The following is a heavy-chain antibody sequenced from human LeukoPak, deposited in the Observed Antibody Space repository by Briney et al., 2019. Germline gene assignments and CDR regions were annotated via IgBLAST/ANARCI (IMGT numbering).Heavy chain of an antibody. V-gene: IGHV1-46*01. CDR3: ATDQCSGGSCYSDYYYGMDV. Sequence: GASVKVSCKASGYTFTSYYMHWVRQAPGQGLEWMGIINPSGGSTSYAQKFQGRVTMTEDTSTDTAYMELSSLRSEDTAVYYCATDQCSGGSCYSDYYYGMDVWGQGTTVTVSS. CDR1: GYTFTSYY. D-gene: IGHD2-15*01. J-gene: IGHJ6*02. CDR2: INPSGGST.